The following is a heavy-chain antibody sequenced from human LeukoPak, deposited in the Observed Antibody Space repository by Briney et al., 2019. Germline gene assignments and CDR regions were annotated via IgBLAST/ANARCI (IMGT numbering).Heavy chain of an antibody. CDR3: ARGGGVSGYDVDHFDY. D-gene: IGHD5-12*01. J-gene: IGHJ4*02. CDR2: ISGSGGST. Sequence: PGGSLRLSCAASGFTFSSYARSWVRQAPGKGREWVSAISGSGGSTYYADSVKGRFTISRDNSKNTLYLQMNSLRAEDTAVYYCARGGGVSGYDVDHFDYWGQGTLVTVSS. CDR1: GFTFSSYA. V-gene: IGHV3-23*01.